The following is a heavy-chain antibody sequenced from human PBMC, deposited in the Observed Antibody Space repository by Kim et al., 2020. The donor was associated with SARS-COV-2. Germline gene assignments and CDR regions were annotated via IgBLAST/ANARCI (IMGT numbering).Heavy chain of an antibody. CDR1: GFTFSSYS. V-gene: IGHV3-21*01. CDR2: ISSSSSYI. D-gene: IGHD6-13*01. J-gene: IGHJ5*02. CDR3: ASLRGIAAAGTGGNWFDP. Sequence: GGSLRLSCAASGFTFSSYSMNWVRQAPGKGLEWVSSISSSSSYIYYADSVKGRFTISRDNAKNSLYLQMNSLRAEDTAVYYCASLRGIAAAGTGGNWFDPWGQGTLVTVSS.